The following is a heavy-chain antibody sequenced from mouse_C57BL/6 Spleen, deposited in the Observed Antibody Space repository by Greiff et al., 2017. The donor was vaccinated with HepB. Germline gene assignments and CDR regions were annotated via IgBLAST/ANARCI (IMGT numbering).Heavy chain of an antibody. Sequence: EVHLVESGEGLVKPGGSLKLSCAASGFTFSSYAMSWVRQTPEKRLEWVAYISSGGDYIYYADTVKGRFTISRDNARNTLYLQMSSLKSEDTAMYYCTRDRGNLHAMDYWGQGTSVTVSS. CDR1: GFTFSSYA. D-gene: IGHD2-1*01. V-gene: IGHV5-9-1*02. CDR2: ISSGGDYI. CDR3: TRDRGNLHAMDY. J-gene: IGHJ4*01.